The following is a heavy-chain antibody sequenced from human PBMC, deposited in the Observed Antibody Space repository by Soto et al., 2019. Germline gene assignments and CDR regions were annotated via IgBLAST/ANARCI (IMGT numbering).Heavy chain of an antibody. CDR1: GGSLSSYY. CDR3: ARASRHSDY. D-gene: IGHD3-3*02. V-gene: IGHV4-59*01. CDR2: IYYSGST. Sequence: PSETLSLTCTVSGGSLSSYYWSWIRQPPGKGLEWIGYIYYSGSTNYNPSLKSRVTISVDTSKNQFSLKLSSVTAADTAVYYCARASRHSDYWGQGTLVTVSS. J-gene: IGHJ4*02.